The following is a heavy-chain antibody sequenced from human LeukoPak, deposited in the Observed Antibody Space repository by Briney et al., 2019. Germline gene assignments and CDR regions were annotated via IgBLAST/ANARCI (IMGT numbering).Heavy chain of an antibody. CDR2: INQSGSP. D-gene: IGHD3-22*01. CDR1: GGSFSGYY. CDR3: ARVIGDVSGYYVDY. V-gene: IGHV4-34*01. Sequence: SETLSLTCAVYGGSFSGYYWSWIRQPPGKGLEWIGEINQSGSPNYNPSLKSRITISVDMSKNQFSLKLRSVTAADTAVFYCARVIGDVSGYYVDYWGQGALVTVSS. J-gene: IGHJ4*02.